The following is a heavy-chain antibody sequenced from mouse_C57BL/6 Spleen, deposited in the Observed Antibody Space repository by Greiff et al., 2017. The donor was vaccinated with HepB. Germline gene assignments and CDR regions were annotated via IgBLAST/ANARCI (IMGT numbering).Heavy chain of an antibody. J-gene: IGHJ1*03. V-gene: IGHV1-85*01. CDR3: ARSSYWYFDV. CDR1: GYTFTSYD. Sequence: VQGVESGPELVKPGASVKLSCKASGYTFTSYDINWVKQRPGQGLEWIGWIYPRDGSTKYNEKFKGKATLTVDTSSRTAYLELHSLTSEDSAVYFCARSSYWYFDVWGTGTTVTVSS. CDR2: IYPRDGST. D-gene: IGHD1-1*01.